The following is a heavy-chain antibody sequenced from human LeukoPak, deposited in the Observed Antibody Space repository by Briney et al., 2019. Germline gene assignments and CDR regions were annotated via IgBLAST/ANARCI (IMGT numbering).Heavy chain of an antibody. Sequence: SETLSLTCTVSGGSISNNYWSWFRQPPGKGLEWIGYIYYSGSTNYNPSLKSRVTISVDTSKSQFSLKLSSVTAADTAVYYCARGRIAAAGAFDYWGQGTLVTVSS. D-gene: IGHD6-13*01. J-gene: IGHJ4*02. CDR3: ARGRIAAAGAFDY. V-gene: IGHV4-59*01. CDR1: GGSISNNY. CDR2: IYYSGST.